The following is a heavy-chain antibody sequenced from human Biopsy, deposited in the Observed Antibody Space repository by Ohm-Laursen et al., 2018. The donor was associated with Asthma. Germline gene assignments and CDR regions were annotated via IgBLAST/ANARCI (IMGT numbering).Heavy chain of an antibody. V-gene: IGHV3-30-3*01. J-gene: IGHJ4*02. CDR3: AREGVAGTHIED. D-gene: IGHD6-19*01. CDR2: ISYDGSSI. Sequence: SLRLSCTATGFTLTTYAIHWVRQAPGKGLEWVAVISYDGSSIYYADSVKGRFTISRDNSKNTLSLQMNSLTAEDTAVYYCAREGVAGTHIEDWGQGTLVTVSS. CDR1: GFTLTTYA.